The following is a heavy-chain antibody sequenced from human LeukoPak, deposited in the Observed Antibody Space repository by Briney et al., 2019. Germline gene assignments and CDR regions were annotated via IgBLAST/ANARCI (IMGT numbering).Heavy chain of an antibody. V-gene: IGHV4-34*01. D-gene: IGHD2-2*01. Sequence: SETLSLTCAVYGGSFSGYYWSWIRRPPGKGLEWIGEINHSGSTNYNPSLKSRVTISVDTSKNQFSLQLNSVTPEDTAVYYCARGLGGTNYYYYYGMDVWGQGTTVTVSS. J-gene: IGHJ6*02. CDR1: GGSFSGYY. CDR3: ARGLGGTNYYYYYGMDV. CDR2: INHSGST.